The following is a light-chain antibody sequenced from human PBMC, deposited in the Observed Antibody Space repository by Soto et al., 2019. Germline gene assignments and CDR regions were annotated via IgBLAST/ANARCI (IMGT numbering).Light chain of an antibody. V-gene: IGKV3-11*01. Sequence: DIVLTQSPATLSLSPGERATLSWRASQSISSLLAWYQQKPGQAPRLLIYDASNRATGIPARFSGSGSGTDFTLTISSLEPEDFAVYYCQHRYNWPLTFGGGSKVEIK. CDR1: QSISSL. CDR3: QHRYNWPLT. CDR2: DAS. J-gene: IGKJ4*01.